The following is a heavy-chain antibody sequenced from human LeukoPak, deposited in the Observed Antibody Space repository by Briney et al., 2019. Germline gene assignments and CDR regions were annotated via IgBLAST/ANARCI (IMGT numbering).Heavy chain of an antibody. J-gene: IGHJ3*02. CDR3: AVQTMVANTQGDAFDI. V-gene: IGHV1-2*06. CDR1: GYTFTAYY. CDR2: INCNSAGT. Sequence: ASVKVSCKASGYTFTAYYIHWVRHAPGQGLEWVGRINCNSAGTNYAQKFRGRVTMTRDTSISTVYMELSSLRSDDTAVYYCAVQTMVANTQGDAFDIWGQGTTVIVSS. D-gene: IGHD2-15*01.